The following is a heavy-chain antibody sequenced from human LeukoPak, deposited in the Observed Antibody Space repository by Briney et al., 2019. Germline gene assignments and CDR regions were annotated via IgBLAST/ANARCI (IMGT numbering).Heavy chain of an antibody. V-gene: IGHV4-38-2*02. J-gene: IGHJ5*02. CDR2: IRHSGTT. CDR1: GYSISSGYY. Sequence: SETLSLTCTVSGYSISSGYYWGWIRQPPGKGLEWIGTIRHSGTTYYNPSLKSRVTISVDTSKNQFSLKLSSVTPADTAVYYCARGGYYGSGNDFRFDPWGQGTLVTVSS. CDR3: ARGGYYGSGNDFRFDP. D-gene: IGHD3-10*01.